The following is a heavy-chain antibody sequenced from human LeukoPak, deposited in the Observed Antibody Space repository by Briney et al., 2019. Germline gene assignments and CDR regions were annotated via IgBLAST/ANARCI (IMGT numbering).Heavy chain of an antibody. J-gene: IGHJ4*02. D-gene: IGHD1-14*01. CDR3: ARWVGTQLDF. V-gene: IGHV3-64*02. CDR1: GFTFSSSA. Sequence: GGSLRLSCAASGFTFSSSAMHWVREAPGKRLETVSAISSDGGRVYYGDSVKGRFTISRDNSKNTLYLQMGSLRADDMAVYYCARWVGTQLDFWGQGTLVTVSS. CDR2: ISSDGGRV.